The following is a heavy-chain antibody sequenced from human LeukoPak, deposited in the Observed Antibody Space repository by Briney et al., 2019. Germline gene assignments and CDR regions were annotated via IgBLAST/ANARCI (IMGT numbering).Heavy chain of an antibody. V-gene: IGHV4-59*01. Sequence: PSETLSLTCTVSGGSISSYYWSWIRQPPGGGLEWIGYIYYSGSTNYNPSLKSRVTISVDTSKNQFSLKLSSVTAADTAVYYCARGGDYGSGSYYRNWGQGTLVTVSS. CDR2: IYYSGST. D-gene: IGHD3-10*01. CDR3: ARGGDYGSGSYYRN. J-gene: IGHJ4*02. CDR1: GGSISSYY.